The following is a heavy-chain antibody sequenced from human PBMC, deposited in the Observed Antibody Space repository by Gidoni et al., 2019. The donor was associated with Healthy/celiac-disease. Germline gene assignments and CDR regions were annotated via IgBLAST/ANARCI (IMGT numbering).Heavy chain of an antibody. V-gene: IGHV3-7*03. CDR1: GCTFSTDC. CDR2: IKRDWSEK. Sequence: EVQLVTYGGGLVQPGGSLRLSCSASGCTFSTDCMSWVRPAPGKGLVCVSIIKRDWSEKYYVDSVKGRLTISRDYAKISLYLQMKSLRAEDTVVYYCASGDAAKYYYGSGSGAFDIWGQGTMVTVSS. CDR3: ASGDAAKYYYGSGSGAFDI. J-gene: IGHJ3*02. D-gene: IGHD3-10*01.